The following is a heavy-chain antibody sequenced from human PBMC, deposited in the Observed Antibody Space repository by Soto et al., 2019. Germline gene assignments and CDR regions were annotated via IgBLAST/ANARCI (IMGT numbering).Heavy chain of an antibody. V-gene: IGHV4-59*01. Sequence: PSETLSLTCTVSGGSISSYYWSWIRQPPGKGLEWIGYIYYSGSTNYNPSLKSRVTISVDTSKNQFSLKLSSVTAADTAVYYCARSKYYYGSGRPYYYYCMDVWGQGTTVTVSS. CDR1: GGSISSYY. CDR3: ARSKYYYGSGRPYYYYCMDV. J-gene: IGHJ6*02. CDR2: IYYSGST. D-gene: IGHD3-10*01.